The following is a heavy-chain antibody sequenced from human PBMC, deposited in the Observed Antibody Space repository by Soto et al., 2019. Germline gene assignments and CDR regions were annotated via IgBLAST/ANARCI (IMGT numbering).Heavy chain of an antibody. Sequence: SETLSLTCTVSGGSISSGGYYWSWIRQHPGKGLEWIGYIYYSGSTYYNPSLKSRVTISVDTSKNQFSLKLSSVTAADTAVYYCARGLGFMYYHDSSGYWRPYYFDYWGQGTPVTVSS. J-gene: IGHJ4*02. CDR1: GGSISSGGYY. D-gene: IGHD3-22*01. V-gene: IGHV4-31*03. CDR3: ARGLGFMYYHDSSGYWRPYYFDY. CDR2: IYYSGST.